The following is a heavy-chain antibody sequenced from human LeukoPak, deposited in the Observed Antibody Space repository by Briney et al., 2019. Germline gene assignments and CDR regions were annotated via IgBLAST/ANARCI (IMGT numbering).Heavy chain of an antibody. CDR3: ARDKSSGWLDAFDI. Sequence: GGSLRLSCAASGFTFSSCAVTWVRQAPGKGLEWVSAISASGYSTYYADSVKGRFTISRDNSNNTLYLQMNSLRAEDTAVYYCARDKSSGWLDAFDIWGQGTMVTVSS. J-gene: IGHJ3*02. CDR2: ISASGYST. D-gene: IGHD6-19*01. V-gene: IGHV3-23*01. CDR1: GFTFSSCA.